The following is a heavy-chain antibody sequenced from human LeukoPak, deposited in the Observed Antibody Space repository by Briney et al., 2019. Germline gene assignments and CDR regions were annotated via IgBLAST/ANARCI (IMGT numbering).Heavy chain of an antibody. D-gene: IGHD3-9*01. Sequence: ASVKVSCKASGYTFTGYYMHWVRQAPGQGLEWMGWINPNSGGTNYAQKFQGRVTMTRDTSISTAYMELSRLRSDDTAVYYCARDYLTSDAFDIWGQGTMVTVSS. CDR2: INPNSGGT. V-gene: IGHV1-2*02. CDR3: ARDYLTSDAFDI. J-gene: IGHJ3*02. CDR1: GYTFTGYY.